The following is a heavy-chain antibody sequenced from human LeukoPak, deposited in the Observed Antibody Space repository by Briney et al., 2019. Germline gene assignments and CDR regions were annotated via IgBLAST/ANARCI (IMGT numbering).Heavy chain of an antibody. D-gene: IGHD7-27*01. Sequence: SLRLSCAASGFTFSSTSMNWVRQAPGKGLEWVTYISSSSSTIFYADSVKGRFTISRDNAKNSLYLEMNSLRAEDTAVYYCARKTGGSLDIWGQGTMVPHS. CDR3: ARKTGGSLDI. J-gene: IGHJ3*02. CDR2: ISSSSSTI. CDR1: GFTFSSTS. V-gene: IGHV3-48*01.